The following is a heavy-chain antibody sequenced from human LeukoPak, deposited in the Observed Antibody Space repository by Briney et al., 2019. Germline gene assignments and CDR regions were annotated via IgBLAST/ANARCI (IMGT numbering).Heavy chain of an antibody. CDR3: ARDSTVTRDFDY. J-gene: IGHJ4*02. D-gene: IGHD4-17*01. Sequence: ASVKVSCKASGYTFTSYGISWVRKAPGQGLEWMGWISAYNGNTNYAQKLQGRVTMTTDTSTSTAYMELRSLRSDDTAVYYCARDSTVTRDFDYWGQGTLVTVCS. CDR1: GYTFTSYG. CDR2: ISAYNGNT. V-gene: IGHV1-18*01.